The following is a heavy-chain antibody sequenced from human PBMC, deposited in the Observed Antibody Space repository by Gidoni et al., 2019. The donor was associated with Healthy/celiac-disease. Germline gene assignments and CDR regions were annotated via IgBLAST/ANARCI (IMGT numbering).Heavy chain of an antibody. J-gene: IGHJ4*02. Sequence: QLQLQESGPGLVKPSETLSHTCTVSGGSISSSSYYWGWIRQPPGKGLEWIGSIYYSGSTYYNPSLKSRVTISVDTSKNQFSLKLSSVTAADTAVYYCARRGLGSGEYDYWGQGTLVTVSS. CDR1: GGSISSSSYY. D-gene: IGHD6-25*01. V-gene: IGHV4-39*01. CDR2: IYYSGST. CDR3: ARRGLGSGEYDY.